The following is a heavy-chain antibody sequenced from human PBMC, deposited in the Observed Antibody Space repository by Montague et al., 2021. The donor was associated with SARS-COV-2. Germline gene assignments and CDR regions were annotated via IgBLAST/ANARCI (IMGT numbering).Heavy chain of an antibody. CDR3: TRAVWGVRDY. D-gene: IGHD3-10*01. CDR2: N. J-gene: IGHJ4*02. Sequence: NEYALSVKSRITITPDTSKNQLSLQLTSVTPEDTAVYYCTRAVWGVRDYWGQGSLVTVSS. V-gene: IGHV6-1*01.